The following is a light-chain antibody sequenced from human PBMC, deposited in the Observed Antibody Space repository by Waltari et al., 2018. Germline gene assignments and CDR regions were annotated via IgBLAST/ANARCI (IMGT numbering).Light chain of an antibody. CDR1: QSVKNT. Sequence: DIQTTHSPSSLSASVGDRVTITCRASQSVKNTLAWYQQEPGKAPKVLIHKASRLESGAPSRFSGSGYGTEFTLTISSLQPDDFATYYCQEYDSLPVTFGGGTKVEI. V-gene: IGKV1-5*03. CDR2: KAS. CDR3: QEYDSLPVT. J-gene: IGKJ4*01.